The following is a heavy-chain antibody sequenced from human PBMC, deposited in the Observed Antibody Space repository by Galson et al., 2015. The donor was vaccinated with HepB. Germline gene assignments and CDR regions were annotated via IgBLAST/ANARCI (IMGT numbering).Heavy chain of an antibody. J-gene: IGHJ5*02. D-gene: IGHD3-22*01. CDR1: GDSVSRNSGG. Sequence: CAISGDSVSRNSGGWNWIRQSPSGGLEWLGRTYNTSKWYNDYSVSVKSRITINPDTSKNEFSLQLNSVTPEDTAMYYCARGGYDGSGYYYLSDSWGQGTLVTVSS. V-gene: IGHV6-1*01. CDR3: ARGGYDGSGYYYLSDS. CDR2: TYNTSKWYN.